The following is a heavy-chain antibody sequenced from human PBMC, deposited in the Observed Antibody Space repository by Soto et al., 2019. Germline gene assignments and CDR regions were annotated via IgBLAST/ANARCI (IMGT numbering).Heavy chain of an antibody. J-gene: IGHJ4*02. D-gene: IGHD1-1*01. CDR1: GGTFSSYA. V-gene: IGHV1-69*06. CDR2: IIPIFGTA. Sequence: SVKVSCKASGGTFSSYAISWVRQAPGQGLEWMGGIIPIFGTANYAQKFQGRVTITADKSTSTAYMELSSLRSEDTAVYYCARPVRGRKANFDYWGQGNMVTVYS. CDR3: ARPVRGRKANFDY.